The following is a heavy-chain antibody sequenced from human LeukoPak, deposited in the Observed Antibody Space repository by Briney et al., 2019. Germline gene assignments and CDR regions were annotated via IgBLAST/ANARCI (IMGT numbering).Heavy chain of an antibody. Sequence: PSETLSLTCGVSGGSISTTNWWSWVRQAPGKGLECVSCISSSSSTIYYADSVKGRFTISRDKAKNSLYLQMNALRAEDTAVYYCARSVDVDYWGQGILVTVSP. D-gene: IGHD5-24*01. V-gene: IGHV3-48*01. CDR1: GGSISTTN. CDR3: ARSVDVDY. J-gene: IGHJ4*02. CDR2: ISSSSSTI.